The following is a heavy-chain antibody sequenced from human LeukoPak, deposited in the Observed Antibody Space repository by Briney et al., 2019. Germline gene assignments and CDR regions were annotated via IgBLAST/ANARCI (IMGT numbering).Heavy chain of an antibody. V-gene: IGHV4-31*03. CDR1: GGSISSGGYY. Sequence: SETLSLTCTVSGGSISSGGYYWSWIRQHPGKGLEWIGYIYYSGSTYYNPSLKSRVTISVDTSKNQFSLKLSSVTAADTAVYYCARVNSGWYQFDYWGQGTLVTVSS. CDR2: IYYSGST. J-gene: IGHJ4*02. D-gene: IGHD6-19*01. CDR3: ARVNSGWYQFDY.